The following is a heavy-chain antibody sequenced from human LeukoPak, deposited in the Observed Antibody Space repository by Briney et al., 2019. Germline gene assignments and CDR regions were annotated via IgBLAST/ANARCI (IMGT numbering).Heavy chain of an antibody. J-gene: IGHJ4*02. CDR3: ARVSSGATSFDY. CDR1: GFTFSSYS. V-gene: IGHV3-21*01. D-gene: IGHD6-19*01. Sequence: PGRSLRLSCAASGFTFSSYSMNWVRQAPGKGLEWVSSISSSSSYIYYADSVKGRFTISRDNAKNSLYLQMNSLRAEDTAVYYCARVSSGATSFDYWGQGTLVTVSS. CDR2: ISSSSSYI.